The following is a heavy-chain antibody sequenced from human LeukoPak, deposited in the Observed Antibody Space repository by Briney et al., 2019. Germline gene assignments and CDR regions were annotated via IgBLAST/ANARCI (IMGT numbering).Heavy chain of an antibody. D-gene: IGHD7-27*01. J-gene: IGHJ4*02. V-gene: IGHV3-21*01. Sequence: PGGSLRLSCVASGFTFSAHSMTWVRQAPGKGLEWVSSISSRSNNIYYADSVKGRLTISRDNAENSLFLQMDSLRGEDTAVYYCARVHWDSYFDHWGQGVLVTVSS. CDR3: ARVHWDSYFDH. CDR1: GFTFSAHS. CDR2: ISSRSNNI.